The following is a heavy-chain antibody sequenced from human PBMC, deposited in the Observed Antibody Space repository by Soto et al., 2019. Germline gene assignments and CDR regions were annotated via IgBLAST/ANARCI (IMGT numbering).Heavy chain of an antibody. CDR3: ARYDYNGYYFDY. D-gene: IGHD4-4*01. CDR1: GYTFTNYY. V-gene: IGHV1-46*01. Sequence: GASVKVSCKASGYTFTNYYMHWVRQAPGQGLEWMGIINPSGGSTTYAQKFQGRVTMTRDTSTTTVYMELSSLRSEDTAVYYCARYDYNGYYFDYWGQGTLVTVSS. CDR2: INPSGGST. J-gene: IGHJ4*02.